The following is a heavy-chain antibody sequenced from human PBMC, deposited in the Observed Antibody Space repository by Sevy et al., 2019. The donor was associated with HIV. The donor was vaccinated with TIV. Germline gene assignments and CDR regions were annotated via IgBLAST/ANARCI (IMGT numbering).Heavy chain of an antibody. CDR2: ITSSSSYI. J-gene: IGHJ4*02. D-gene: IGHD6-13*01. V-gene: IGHV3-48*02. CDR1: GFTFSSYS. CDR3: AGGSGSGSWLIDY. Sequence: GGSLRLSCAASGFTFSSYSMNWVRQAPGKGLEWLSCITSSSSYIDYADSVRGRFTISGDNTRNSLYVQMNSLRDEDTAVYYCAGGSGSGSWLIDYWGQGTLVTVSS.